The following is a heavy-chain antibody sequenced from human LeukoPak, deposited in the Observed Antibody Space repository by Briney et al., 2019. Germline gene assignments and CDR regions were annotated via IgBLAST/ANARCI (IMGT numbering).Heavy chain of an antibody. Sequence: SETLSLTCTVSGGSISSYYWSWIRQPPGKGLEWIGYIYYSGSTNYNPSLKSRVTISVDTSKNQFSLKLSSVTAADTAVYYCARAPSHYDSSGYYYGGEGDAFDIWGQGTMVTVSS. CDR3: ARAPSHYDSSGYYYGGEGDAFDI. D-gene: IGHD3-22*01. CDR1: GGSISSYY. CDR2: IYYSGST. J-gene: IGHJ3*02. V-gene: IGHV4-59*01.